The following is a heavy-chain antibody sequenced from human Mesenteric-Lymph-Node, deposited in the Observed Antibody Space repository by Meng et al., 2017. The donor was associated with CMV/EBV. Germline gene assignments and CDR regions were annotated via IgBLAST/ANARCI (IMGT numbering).Heavy chain of an antibody. V-gene: IGHV1-69*02. CDR1: FSSYT. CDR2: IIPILGIA. D-gene: IGHD3-3*01. J-gene: IGHJ5*02. Sequence: FSSYTISWVRQAPGQRLEWMGRIIPILGIANYAQKFQGRVTITADKSTRTAYLELSSLRSEDTAVYYCARGVGDFWSGSTRGSWFDPWGQGTLVTVSS. CDR3: ARGVGDFWSGSTRGSWFDP.